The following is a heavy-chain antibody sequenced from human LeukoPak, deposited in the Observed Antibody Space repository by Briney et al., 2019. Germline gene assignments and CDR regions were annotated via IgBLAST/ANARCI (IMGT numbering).Heavy chain of an antibody. CDR3: ARDNYYDSSGYYWFDP. CDR1: GYTFTSYD. J-gene: IGHJ5*02. Sequence: ASVKVSCKASGYTFTSYDINWVRQATGQGLEWMGWMNPNSGNTGYAQKFQGRVTITADKSTSTAYMELSSLRSEDTAVYYCARDNYYDSSGYYWFDPWGQGTLVTVSS. D-gene: IGHD3-22*01. V-gene: IGHV1-8*01. CDR2: MNPNSGNT.